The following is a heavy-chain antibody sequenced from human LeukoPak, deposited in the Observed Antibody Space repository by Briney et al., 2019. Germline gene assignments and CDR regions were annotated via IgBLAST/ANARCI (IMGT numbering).Heavy chain of an antibody. CDR1: GFTFSSYS. V-gene: IGHV3-21*04. J-gene: IGHJ4*02. Sequence: GGSLRLSCAASGFTFSSYSMNWVRQAPGKGLEWVSSISSSSSYIYYADSMKGRFTISRDNAKNSLYLQMNSLRAEDTAVYYCARASMPGIAAAAPPSWGQGTLVTVSS. CDR2: ISSSSSYI. CDR3: ARASMPGIAAAAPPS. D-gene: IGHD6-13*01.